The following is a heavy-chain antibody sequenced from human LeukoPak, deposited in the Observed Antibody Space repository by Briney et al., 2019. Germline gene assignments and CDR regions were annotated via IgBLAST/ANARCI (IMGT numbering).Heavy chain of an antibody. J-gene: IGHJ4*02. CDR2: IKQDGSEK. V-gene: IGHV3-7*01. CDR1: GFTFSNYW. CDR3: ASHLRDY. Sequence: GGSLRLSCAASGFTFSNYWMSWVRQAPGKGLEWVANIKQDGSEKYYVDSVKGRFTISRDNAKNSLYLQMNNVRDEDTAVYYCASHLRDYWGQGTLVTVSS.